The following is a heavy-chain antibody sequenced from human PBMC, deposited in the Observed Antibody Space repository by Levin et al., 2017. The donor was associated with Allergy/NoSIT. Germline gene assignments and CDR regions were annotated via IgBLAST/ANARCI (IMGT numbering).Heavy chain of an antibody. CDR2: ISYDGSNK. CDR1: GFTFSSYA. V-gene: IGHV3-30*04. J-gene: IGHJ6*02. CDR3: ARDRSGSSGWSPGYYYYYGMDV. D-gene: IGHD6-19*01. Sequence: GESLKISCAASGFTFSSYAMHWVRQAPGKGLEWVAVISYDGSNKYYADSVKGRFTISRDNSKNTLYLQMNSLRAEDTAVYYCARDRSGSSGWSPGYYYYYGMDVWGQGTTVTVSS.